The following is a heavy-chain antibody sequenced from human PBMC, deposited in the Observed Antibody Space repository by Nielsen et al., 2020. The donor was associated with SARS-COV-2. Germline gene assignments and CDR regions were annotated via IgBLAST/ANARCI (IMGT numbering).Heavy chain of an antibody. V-gene: IGHV1-24*01. CDR1: RYTLTELS. D-gene: IGHD6-13*01. CDR3: AASIAAAVIYYYYGMDV. J-gene: IGHJ6*02. Sequence: ASVKVSCKVSRYTLTELSMHWVRQAPGKGLEWMGGFDPEDGETIYAQKFQGRVTMTEDTSTDTAYMELSSLRSEDTAVYYCAASIAAAVIYYYYGMDVWGQGTTVTVSS. CDR2: FDPEDGET.